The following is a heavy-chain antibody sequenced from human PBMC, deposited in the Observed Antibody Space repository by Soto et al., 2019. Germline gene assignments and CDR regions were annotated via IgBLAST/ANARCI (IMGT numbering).Heavy chain of an antibody. CDR3: AKYVRGPNYYMDV. J-gene: IGHJ6*03. CDR2: ISGNGDST. Sequence: EVQLLESGGGLVQPGGSLRLSCEASGFTFSTSAMSWVRQAPGKGLDWVSVISGNGDSTYYADSVKGRFTISRDIYKNTLYLQMNRLGAEDTALYYCAKYVRGPNYYMDVWGKGTTVTVSS. CDR1: GFTFSTSA. D-gene: IGHD3-10*02. V-gene: IGHV3-23*01.